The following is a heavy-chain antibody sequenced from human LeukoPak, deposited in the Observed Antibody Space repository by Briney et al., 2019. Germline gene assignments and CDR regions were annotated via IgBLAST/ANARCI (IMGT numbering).Heavy chain of an antibody. CDR1: GGSISSSSYY. Sequence: SETLSLTCTVSGGSISSSSYYWGWIRQPPGKGLEWIGSIYYSGSTYYNPSLKSRVTISVDTSNNQFSLKLGSVTAADTAVYYCASAQTTVVTGDYFDYWGQGTLVTVSS. J-gene: IGHJ4*02. V-gene: IGHV4-39*01. D-gene: IGHD4-23*01. CDR2: IYYSGST. CDR3: ASAQTTVVTGDYFDY.